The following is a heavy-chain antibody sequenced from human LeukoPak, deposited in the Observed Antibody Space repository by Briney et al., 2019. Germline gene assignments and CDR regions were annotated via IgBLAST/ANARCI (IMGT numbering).Heavy chain of an antibody. CDR3: ARAPNDVVSPHFDL. CDR2: INSDGSST. V-gene: IGHV3-74*01. D-gene: IGHD2-21*01. J-gene: IGHJ2*01. Sequence: PGGSLRPSCAASGFTFSSYWMHWVRQAPGKGPVWVSRINSDGSSTSYADSVKGRFTISRDNAKNTLYLQMNSLRAEDTAVYYCARAPNDVVSPHFDLWGRGTLVTVSS. CDR1: GFTFSSYW.